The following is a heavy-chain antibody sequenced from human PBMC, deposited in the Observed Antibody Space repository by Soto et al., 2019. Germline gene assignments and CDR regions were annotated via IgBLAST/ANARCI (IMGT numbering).Heavy chain of an antibody. CDR2: IKSTTDGGTT. Sequence: GGSLRLSCAASGFTFSNAWMSWVRQAPGKGLEWVGRIKSTTDGGTTDYAAPAKGRFTISRDDSKNTLYLQMNSRKTEDTAAYYCPTNQPPVVGEWELPGHCYYGRGVWERESTFRVSS. CDR1: GFTFSNAW. J-gene: IGHJ6*01. CDR3: PTNQPPVVGEWELPGHCYYGRGV. D-gene: IGHD1-26*01. V-gene: IGHV3-15*01.